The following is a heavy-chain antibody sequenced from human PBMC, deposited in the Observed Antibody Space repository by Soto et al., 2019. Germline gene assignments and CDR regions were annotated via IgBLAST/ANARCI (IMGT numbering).Heavy chain of an antibody. CDR1: GDSISSRSYY. J-gene: IGHJ4*02. CDR2: IYYSGST. CDR3: ARQRTSVVTQAYFDV. Sequence: SETLSLTCTVTGDSISSRSYYWGWIRQPPGKGLEWIGSIYYSGSTYNNPSLRSRVSMSIDTSKDQFSLKLKSVTAADTALYFCARQRTSVVTQAYFDVWGQGSLVTVPQ. V-gene: IGHV4-39*01. D-gene: IGHD2-21*02.